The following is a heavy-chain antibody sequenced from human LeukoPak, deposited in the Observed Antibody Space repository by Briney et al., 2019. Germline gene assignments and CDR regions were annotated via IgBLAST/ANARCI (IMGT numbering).Heavy chain of an antibody. CDR1: GFIFSSYV. V-gene: IGHV3-23*01. J-gene: IGHJ4*02. CDR3: AKLNLGEMAYFDS. D-gene: IGHD2-21*01. Sequence: GGSLRLSCEASGFIFSSYVMGWVRQAPGKGLEWVSSISVGGGDTFTADSVKGRFTITRENSKNTLNLQMKGLRVEDTAIYYCAKLNLGEMAYFDSWGQGILVTVSS. CDR2: ISVGGGDT.